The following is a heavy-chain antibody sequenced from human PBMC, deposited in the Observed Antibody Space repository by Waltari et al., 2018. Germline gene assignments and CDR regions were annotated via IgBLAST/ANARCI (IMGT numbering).Heavy chain of an antibody. Sequence: EVQLVESGGGLVQPGGSLKLSCAASGFIFSNYWMSWVRQAPGKGLEGVASIKQDGSETYLVDPLKGRFTISRDNTENSMYLQMDSLRAEDTAHYYCARDSLATGYWYFDQWGRGTLVTVSS. CDR1: GFIFSNYW. J-gene: IGHJ2*01. V-gene: IGHV3-7*01. CDR2: IKQDGSET. CDR3: ARDSLATGYWYFDQ. D-gene: IGHD6-25*01.